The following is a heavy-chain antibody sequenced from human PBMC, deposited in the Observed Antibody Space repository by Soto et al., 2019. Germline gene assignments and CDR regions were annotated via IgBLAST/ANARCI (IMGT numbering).Heavy chain of an antibody. D-gene: IGHD2-15*01. Sequence: SETLSLTCTVSGGSISSGGYYWSWIRQPPGKGLEWIGYIYYSGSTYYNPSLKSRVTISVDTSKNQFSLKLSSVTAADTAVYYCDRESTASQAEEYFQHWGQGTLVTVSS. CDR3: DRESTASQAEEYFQH. J-gene: IGHJ1*01. CDR2: IYYSGST. CDR1: GGSISSGGYY. V-gene: IGHV4-30-4*08.